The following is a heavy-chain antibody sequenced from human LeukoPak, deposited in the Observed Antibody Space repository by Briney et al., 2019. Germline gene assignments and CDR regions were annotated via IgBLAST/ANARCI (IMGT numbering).Heavy chain of an antibody. V-gene: IGHV3-23*01. J-gene: IGHJ1*01. CDR1: GFTFSSYA. D-gene: IGHD3-3*01. CDR3: AKASKDFWSGYHEYFQH. CDR2: MSGSGGST. Sequence: GGSLRLSCAASGFTFSSYAMSWVRQAPGKGLEWVSAMSGSGGSTYYADSVKGRFTISRDNSKNTLYLQMNSLRAEDTAVYYCAKASKDFWSGYHEYFQHWGQGTLVTVSS.